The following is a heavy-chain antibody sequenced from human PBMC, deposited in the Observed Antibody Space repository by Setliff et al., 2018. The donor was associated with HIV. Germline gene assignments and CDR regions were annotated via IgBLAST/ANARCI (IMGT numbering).Heavy chain of an antibody. V-gene: IGHV4-39*07. CDR1: GGSISSSNYY. J-gene: IGHJ5*02. CDR2: IYYSGST. Sequence: PSETLSLTCTVSGGSISSSNYYWGWIRQPPGKGLEWIGNIYYSGSTYYNPSLKSRVTISIDTFKSQFSLKLSSVTAADTAVYYCATYADRESNRFDPWGQGILVTVSS. CDR3: ATYADRESNRFDP. D-gene: IGHD3-10*01.